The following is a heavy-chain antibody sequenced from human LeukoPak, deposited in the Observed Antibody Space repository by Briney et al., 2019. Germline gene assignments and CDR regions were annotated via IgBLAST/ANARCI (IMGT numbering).Heavy chain of an antibody. J-gene: IGHJ4*02. D-gene: IGHD6-13*01. Sequence: GGSLRLSCAASGFTLRSYWMSWVRQAPGKGLEWVANIKQDGSAIYYVDSVKGRFTISRDNAKNSLYLQMNSLRAEDTAVYYCARCGVGVPAAAANCWGQGTLLTVSS. CDR1: GFTLRSYW. V-gene: IGHV3-7*01. CDR2: IKQDGSAI. CDR3: ARCGVGVPAAAANC.